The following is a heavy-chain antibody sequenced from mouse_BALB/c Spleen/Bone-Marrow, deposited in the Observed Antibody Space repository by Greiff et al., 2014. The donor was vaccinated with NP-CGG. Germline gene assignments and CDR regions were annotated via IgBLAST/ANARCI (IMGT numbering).Heavy chain of an antibody. V-gene: IGHV1-15*01. J-gene: IGHJ4*01. CDR1: GYKFTDYE. CDR3: TREGIYFGYDVSMDY. CDR2: IDPETGGT. D-gene: IGHD2-2*01. Sequence: LVESGAELVRPGASVTLSCKASGYKFTDYEMHWVKQTPVHGLEWIGSIDPETGGTAYNQNFKGKATLTADRSSTTAYMELRSLTSEDSAVYYCTREGIYFGYDVSMDYWGQGTPVTVSS.